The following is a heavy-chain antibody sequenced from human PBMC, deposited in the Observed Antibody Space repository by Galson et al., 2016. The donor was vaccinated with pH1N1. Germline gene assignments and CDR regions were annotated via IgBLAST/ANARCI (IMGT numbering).Heavy chain of an antibody. J-gene: IGHJ3*02. CDR1: GGTIFNSFA. CDR2: ITAIFGTA. CDR3: ARRVQRHLDI. V-gene: IGHV1-69*05. D-gene: IGHD1-1*01. Sequence: SVKVSCKASGGTIFNSFAFSWVRQAPGQGLEWMGGITAIFGTANYAQKFQGRVTITRDTSASTAYMELSSLRSEDAAVYYCARRVQRHLDIWGQGTMVTVSS.